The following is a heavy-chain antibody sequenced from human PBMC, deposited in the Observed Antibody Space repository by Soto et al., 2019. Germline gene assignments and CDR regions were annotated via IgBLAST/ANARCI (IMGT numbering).Heavy chain of an antibody. Sequence: EVQLLESGGGLVQPGGSLRLSCAASGFTFSSYAMSWVRQAPGKGLEWVSAISGSGGSTYYADSVKGRFTISRDNSKNTLYLQMNSLRSADTAVYYSAKDVSSTHYYYMDVWGIGSTVTVSS. D-gene: IGHD4-17*01. CDR2: ISGSGGST. CDR1: GFTFSSYA. CDR3: AKDVSSTHYYYMDV. J-gene: IGHJ6*03. V-gene: IGHV3-23*01.